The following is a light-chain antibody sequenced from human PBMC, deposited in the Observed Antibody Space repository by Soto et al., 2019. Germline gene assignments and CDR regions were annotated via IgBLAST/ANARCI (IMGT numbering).Light chain of an antibody. J-gene: IGKJ2*01. V-gene: IGKV3-11*01. CDR1: QRITSY. Sequence: EVVLTQSPATLSLSPGERATLSCRASQRITSYVAWYHQKPAQAPRLLIYDATNRVAGLPARFSGSKSGADFTLTISTLQPEDFAVYYCQQRSDWQYTFGQGTKVELK. CDR2: DAT. CDR3: QQRSDWQYT.